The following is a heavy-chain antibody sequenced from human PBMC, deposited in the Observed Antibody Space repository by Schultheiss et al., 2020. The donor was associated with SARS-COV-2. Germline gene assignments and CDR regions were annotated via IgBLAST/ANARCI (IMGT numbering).Heavy chain of an antibody. CDR1: GFTFDDYA. CDR3: VSDYGDYPDY. J-gene: IGHJ4*02. CDR2: INSDGSST. Sequence: GGSLRLSCAASGFTFDDYAMHWVRQAPGKGLVWVSRINSDGSSTSYADSVKGRFTISRDNAKNTLYLQMNSLRAEDTAVYYCVSDYGDYPDYWGQGTLVTVLL. D-gene: IGHD4-17*01. V-gene: IGHV3-74*01.